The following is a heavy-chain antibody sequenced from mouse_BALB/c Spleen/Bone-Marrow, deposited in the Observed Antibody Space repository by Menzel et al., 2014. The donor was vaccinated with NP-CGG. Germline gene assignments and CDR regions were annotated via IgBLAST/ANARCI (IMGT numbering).Heavy chain of an antibody. CDR1: GYTFTDYA. CDR2: ISSYYGDA. Sequence: VQRVESGAELVRPGVSVKISCKGSGYTFTDYAVHWVKQSHTKSLEWIGLISSYYGDATYNQKFKGKATMTVDKSSSTAFLELARLTSEDSAIYYCARSAKVRNAMDYWGQGTSVTVSS. V-gene: IGHV1-67*01. J-gene: IGHJ4*01. D-gene: IGHD2-14*01. CDR3: ARSAKVRNAMDY.